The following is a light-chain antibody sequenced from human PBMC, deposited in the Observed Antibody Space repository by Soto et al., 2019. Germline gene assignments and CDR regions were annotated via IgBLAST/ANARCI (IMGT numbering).Light chain of an antibody. J-gene: IGKJ4*01. CDR3: QQSNNWPLS. CDR1: QSVNSR. Sequence: EIVMTQSPATPSVSPGDRVTLSCRASQSVNSRLAWYQQNPGQAPRLLIYGASTRATDIPARFSGSGSGTEFTLTISSLQSEDFGVYYCQQSNNWPLSFGGGTKVEIK. CDR2: GAS. V-gene: IGKV3-15*01.